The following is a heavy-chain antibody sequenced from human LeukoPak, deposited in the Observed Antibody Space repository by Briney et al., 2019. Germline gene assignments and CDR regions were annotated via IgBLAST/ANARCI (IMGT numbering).Heavy chain of an antibody. CDR1: GGSFSDYS. V-gene: IGHV4-34*01. CDR3: ARGSPGY. Sequence: SETLSLTWAVYGGSFSDYSWTWIRQSPGKALEWIGEIIHSGSSHYNPSLKSRVTISVDTSKNQFSLKLTSVTAADTAVYFCARGSPGYWGQGTLVTVSS. J-gene: IGHJ4*02. CDR2: IIHSGSS.